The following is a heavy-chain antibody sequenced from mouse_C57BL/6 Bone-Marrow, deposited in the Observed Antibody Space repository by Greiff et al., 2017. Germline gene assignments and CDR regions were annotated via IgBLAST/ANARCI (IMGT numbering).Heavy chain of an antibody. J-gene: IGHJ4*01. Sequence: VQLQQSGAELVRPGTSVKVSCKASGYAFTNYLIEWVKQRPGQGLEWIGVINPGSGGTNYNEKFKGKATLTADKSSSTAYMQLSSLTSEDSAVYFCARWRGDWYYAMDYWGQGTSVTVSS. CDR1: GYAFTNYL. CDR3: ARWRGDWYYAMDY. V-gene: IGHV1-54*01. D-gene: IGHD2-13*01. CDR2: INPGSGGT.